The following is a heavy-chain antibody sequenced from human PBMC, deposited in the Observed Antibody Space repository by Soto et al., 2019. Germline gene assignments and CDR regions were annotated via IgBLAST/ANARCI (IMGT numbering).Heavy chain of an antibody. D-gene: IGHD3-3*01. J-gene: IGHJ6*02. V-gene: IGHV3-33*01. CDR3: AREGPYYDFWSGYYISDRYYYGMDV. CDR2: IWYDGSNK. Sequence: PGGSLRLSCAASGVTFSSYGMHWVRQAPGKGLEWVAVIWYDGSNKYYADSVKGRFTISRDNSKNTLYLQMNSLRAEDTAVYYCAREGPYYDFWSGYYISDRYYYGMDVWGQGTTVTVSS. CDR1: GVTFSSYG.